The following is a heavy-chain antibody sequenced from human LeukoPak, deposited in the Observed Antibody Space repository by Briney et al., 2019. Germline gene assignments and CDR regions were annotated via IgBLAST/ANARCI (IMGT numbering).Heavy chain of an antibody. CDR1: GFTFSSYG. V-gene: IGHV3-23*01. D-gene: IGHD3-22*01. Sequence: QTGGSLRLSYAASGFTFSSYGMSWVRQAPGKGLEWVSVISGSGVTTYYADSVQGRFTISRDDSKNTLYLQLNSLRAEDTAVYYCTRDSSYYDSNGVYYYYMDVWGKGTTVTISS. CDR2: ISGSGVTT. J-gene: IGHJ6*03. CDR3: TRDSSYYDSNGVYYYYMDV.